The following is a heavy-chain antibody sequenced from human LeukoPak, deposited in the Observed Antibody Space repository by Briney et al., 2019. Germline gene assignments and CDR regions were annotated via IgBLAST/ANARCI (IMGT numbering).Heavy chain of an antibody. CDR3: ASVRVDHNWFDP. D-gene: IGHD3-9*01. Sequence: ASVKVSCKASGYTFTGYYMHWVRQAPGQGLEWMGWINPNSGGTNYAQKFQGRVTITRDTSISTAYMELSRLRSDDTAVYYCASVRVDHNWFDPWGQGTLVTVSS. J-gene: IGHJ5*02. CDR1: GYTFTGYY. V-gene: IGHV1-2*02. CDR2: INPNSGGT.